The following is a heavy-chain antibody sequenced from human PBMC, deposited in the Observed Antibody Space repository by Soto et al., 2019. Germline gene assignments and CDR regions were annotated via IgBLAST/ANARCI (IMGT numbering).Heavy chain of an antibody. J-gene: IGHJ4*02. Sequence: GASVKVSCKASGYTFTSYGISWVRQAPGQGLEWMGWISAYNGNTNYAQKLQGRVTMTTDTSTSTAYMELRSLRSDDTAVYYCARVVEGYCSGGSCYVDYWGQGTLVTVSS. CDR2: ISAYNGNT. CDR1: GYTFTSYG. V-gene: IGHV1-18*01. D-gene: IGHD2-15*01. CDR3: ARVVEGYCSGGSCYVDY.